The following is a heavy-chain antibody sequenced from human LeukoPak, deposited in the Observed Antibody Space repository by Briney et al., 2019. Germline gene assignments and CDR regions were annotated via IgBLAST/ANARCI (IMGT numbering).Heavy chain of an antibody. CDR1: GGSISSGDYY. CDR2: IYYSGST. D-gene: IGHD6-13*01. CDR3: ARGSRLSIAAAGMLMDY. V-gene: IGHV4-30-4*01. J-gene: IGHJ4*02. Sequence: SETLSLTCTFSGGSISSGDYYWSWIRQPPGKGLEWIGYIYYSGSTYYNPSLKSRVTISVDTSKNQFSLKLSSVTAADTAVYYCARGSRLSIAAAGMLMDYWGQGTLVTVSS.